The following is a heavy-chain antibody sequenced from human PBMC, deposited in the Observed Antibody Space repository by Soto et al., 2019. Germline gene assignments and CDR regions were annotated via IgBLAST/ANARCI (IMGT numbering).Heavy chain of an antibody. V-gene: IGHV4-30-4*01. CDR1: GGSISIGDYY. CDR2: IYYTGST. J-gene: IGHJ5*02. CDR3: ARTTSSNWFDP. Sequence: SETLSLTCTVSGGSISIGDYYWSWIRQPPGKGLEWIAYIYYTGSTYYNPSLKSRVTMSVDTSKNQFSLKVTSMTAADTAVYYCARTTSSNWFDPWGQGTLVTVSS.